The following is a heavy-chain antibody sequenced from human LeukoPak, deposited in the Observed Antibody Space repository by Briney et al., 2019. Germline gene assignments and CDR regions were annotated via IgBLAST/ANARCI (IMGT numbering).Heavy chain of an antibody. V-gene: IGHV3-53*01. D-gene: IGHD2-21*02. J-gene: IGHJ4*02. CDR1: GFTVSSNY. Sequence: GGSLRLSCAASGFTVSSNYMSWVRQAPGKGLEWVSVIYSGGSTYYADSVKGRFTISRDNSKNTLYLQMNSLRAEDTAVYYCARDGRVTPFDYRGQGTLVTVSS. CDR3: ARDGRVTPFDY. CDR2: IYSGGST.